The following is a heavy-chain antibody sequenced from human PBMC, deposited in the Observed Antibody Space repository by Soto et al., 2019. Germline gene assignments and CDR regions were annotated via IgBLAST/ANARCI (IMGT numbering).Heavy chain of an antibody. CDR2: IIPILGTA. CDR1: GGTFSSYA. CDR3: AGDKRAWFGELYWWFDP. D-gene: IGHD3-10*01. J-gene: IGHJ5*02. Sequence: QVQLVQSGAEVKKPGSSVKVSCKASGGTFSSYAISWVRQAPGQGLEWMGGIIPILGTANYAQKFQGRVTITADESTSTGYRERSSLRSEDTAVYYGAGDKRAWFGELYWWFDPWGQGTLVTVSS. V-gene: IGHV1-69*01.